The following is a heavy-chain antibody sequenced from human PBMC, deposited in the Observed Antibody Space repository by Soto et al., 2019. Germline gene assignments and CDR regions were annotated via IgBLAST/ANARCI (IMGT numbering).Heavy chain of an antibody. V-gene: IGHV3-30*18. Sequence: QVQLVESGGGVVQPGRSLRISCAASGFTFSDYVMHWVRQAPGRGLQWVATISYDGRSAYYVDSVKGRFTISRDNSKNTLYLQMNSLRTEDSAVYSCAKVGDGVGSLNWFDPWGQGTLVTVSS. CDR2: ISYDGRSA. D-gene: IGHD1-26*01. CDR1: GFTFSDYV. J-gene: IGHJ5*02. CDR3: AKVGDGVGSLNWFDP.